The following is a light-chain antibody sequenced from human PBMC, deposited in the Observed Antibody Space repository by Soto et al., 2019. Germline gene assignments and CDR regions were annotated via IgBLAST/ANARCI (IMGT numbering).Light chain of an antibody. Sequence: QSALTQPPSASESPGQSVAISCTGTSSDVGYYQDFSWYQQYPGKAPKLMIYEVSKRPSGVPDRFSGSKSGNTASLTVSGLQAEDEADYYCCSYRDNTYFVFGTGTKLTVL. J-gene: IGLJ1*01. CDR1: SSDVGYYQD. CDR3: CSYRDNTYFV. V-gene: IGLV2-8*01. CDR2: EVS.